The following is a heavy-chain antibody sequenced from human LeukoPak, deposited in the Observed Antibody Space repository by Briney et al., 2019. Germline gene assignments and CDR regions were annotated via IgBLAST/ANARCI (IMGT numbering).Heavy chain of an antibody. CDR1: GYTFSSYY. D-gene: IGHD3-22*01. CDR2: ISAYNGNT. J-gene: IGHJ4*02. Sequence: GASVKVSCKASGYTFSSYYMHWVRQAPGQGLEWMGWISAYNGNTNYAQKLQGRVTMTTDTSTSTAYMELRSLRSDDTAVYYCARVVYYDSSGYYSDYWGQGTLVTVSS. CDR3: ARVVYYDSSGYYSDY. V-gene: IGHV1-18*04.